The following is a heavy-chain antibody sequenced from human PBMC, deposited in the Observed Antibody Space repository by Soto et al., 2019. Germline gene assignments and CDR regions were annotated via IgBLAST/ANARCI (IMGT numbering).Heavy chain of an antibody. D-gene: IGHD2-15*01. CDR2: TSAYNGNT. CDR1: GYPFTSYG. CDR3: ASAEPRYCSGGSCYYYYGMDV. J-gene: IGHJ6*02. V-gene: IGHV1-18*01. Sequence: QVQLVQSGAEVKKPGASVKVSCKASGYPFTSYGTTWVRQAPGKGLGGLGWTSAYNGNTNYAQKLQGRVTMTTDTSTSTAYMELRSLRSDDTAVYYCASAEPRYCSGGSCYYYYGMDVWGQGTTVTVSS.